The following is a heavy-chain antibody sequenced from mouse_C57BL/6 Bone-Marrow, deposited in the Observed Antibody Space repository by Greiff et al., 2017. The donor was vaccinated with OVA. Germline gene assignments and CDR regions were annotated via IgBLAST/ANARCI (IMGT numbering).Heavy chain of an antibody. CDR3: ARDGITTVDYAMDY. CDR1: GFTFSSYA. J-gene: IGHJ4*01. D-gene: IGHD1-1*01. CDR2: ISDGGSYT. Sequence: EVKLMESGGGLVKPGGSLKLSCAASGFTFSSYAMSWVRQTPEKRLEWVATISDGGSYTYYPDNVKGRFTISRDNAKKNLYLQMSHLKSEDTAMYYCARDGITTVDYAMDYWGQGTSVTVSS. V-gene: IGHV5-4*01.